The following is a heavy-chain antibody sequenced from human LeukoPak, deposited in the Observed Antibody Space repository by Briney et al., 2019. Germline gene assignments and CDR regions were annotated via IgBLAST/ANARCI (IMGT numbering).Heavy chain of an antibody. CDR2: IKSKTNGGTT. CDR1: GFTFNHAW. J-gene: IGHJ4*02. Sequence: GGSLRLSCAASGFTFNHAWMSWVRQAPGKGLEWVGRIKSKTNGGTTDYAAPVKGRFTISRDDSKNTLHLQMNSLKTEDTAVYYCTWVGARYYFDYWGQGTLVTVSS. CDR3: TWVGARYYFDY. V-gene: IGHV3-15*01. D-gene: IGHD1-26*01.